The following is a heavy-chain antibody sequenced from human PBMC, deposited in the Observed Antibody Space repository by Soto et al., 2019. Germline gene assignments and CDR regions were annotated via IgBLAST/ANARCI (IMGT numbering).Heavy chain of an antibody. J-gene: IGHJ4*02. Sequence: EVQLVESGGGLVQPGGSLRLSCAASGFTFSTYSMNWVRQAPGKGLEWVSYISGISSTIYYADSVKGRFTISRDNAKNSLYLQMNNLRAEDTAVYYCAGSTQLWFGPTPDYWGQGTLVTVSS. CDR3: AGSTQLWFGPTPDY. CDR2: ISGISSTI. D-gene: IGHD3-10*01. V-gene: IGHV3-48*01. CDR1: GFTFSTYS.